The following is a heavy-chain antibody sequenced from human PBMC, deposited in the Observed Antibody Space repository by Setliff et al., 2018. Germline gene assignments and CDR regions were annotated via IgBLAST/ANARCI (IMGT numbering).Heavy chain of an antibody. Sequence: SETLSLTCAVSGYSISSGYYWGWIRQPPGKGLEWIGSIYHSGSTYYNPSLKSRVTISVDTSKNQFSLKLGSVTAADTAVYYCARQLRYFDWLHPLGYFDYWGQGTLVTVSS. D-gene: IGHD3-9*01. CDR1: GYSISSGYY. V-gene: IGHV4-38-2*01. J-gene: IGHJ4*02. CDR3: ARQLRYFDWLHPLGYFDY. CDR2: IYHSGST.